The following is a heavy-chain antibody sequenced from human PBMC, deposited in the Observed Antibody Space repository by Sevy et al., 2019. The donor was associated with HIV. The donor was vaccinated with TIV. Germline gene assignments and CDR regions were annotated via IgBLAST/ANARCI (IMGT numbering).Heavy chain of an antibody. V-gene: IGHV3-30*18. CDR2: ISDDGSNK. CDR1: GLTLSSCD. CDR3: AKDFTGFYGMDV. J-gene: IGHJ6*02. Sequence: GGSLRLSCAASGLTLSSCDMHWARQAPGKGLEWVAVISDDGSNKYYAESVKGRFTISRDTSKNTLYLQMNSLRAEDTAVYYCAKDFTGFYGMDVWGQGTTVTVSS. D-gene: IGHD3-9*01.